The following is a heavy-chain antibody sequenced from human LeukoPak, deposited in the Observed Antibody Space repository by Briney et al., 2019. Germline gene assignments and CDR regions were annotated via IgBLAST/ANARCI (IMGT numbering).Heavy chain of an antibody. CDR1: GFTFSSYW. J-gene: IGHJ4*02. Sequence: PGGSLRLSCAASGFTFSSYWMSWVRQAPGKGLEWVANIKQDGSEKYYVDSVKGRFTISRDNAKNSLYLQMNSLRAEDTAVYYCAREFMAFLITPDYWGQGTLVTVSS. V-gene: IGHV3-7*01. CDR3: AREFMAFLITPDY. CDR2: IKQDGSEK. D-gene: IGHD1-20*01.